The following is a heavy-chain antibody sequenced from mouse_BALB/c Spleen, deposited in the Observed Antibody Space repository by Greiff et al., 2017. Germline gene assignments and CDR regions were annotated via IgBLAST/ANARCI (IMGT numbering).Heavy chain of an antibody. Sequence: VQLQQSGAELVKPGASVKLSCTASGFNIKDTYMHWVKQRPEQGLEWIGRIDPANGNTIYDPKFQGKASITADTSSNTAYLQLSSLTSEDTAVYYCARGEITTGYYFDYWGQGTTLTVSA. V-gene: IGHV14-3*02. J-gene: IGHJ2*01. D-gene: IGHD2-4*01. CDR1: GFNIKDTY. CDR2: IDPANGNT. CDR3: ARGEITTGYYFDY.